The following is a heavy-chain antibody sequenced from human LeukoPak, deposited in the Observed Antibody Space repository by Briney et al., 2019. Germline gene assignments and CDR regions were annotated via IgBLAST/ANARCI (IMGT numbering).Heavy chain of an antibody. CDR3: GKISRDILTGYFYGMDV. Sequence: GGSLRLSCAASGFTFRSYGMHWVRQAPGKGLEWVAVIWYDGSDKYYADSVKGRFTISRDNSKNTLYLQMNSLRAEDTAVYYCGKISRDILTGYFYGMDVWGQGTTVTVSS. V-gene: IGHV3-33*06. J-gene: IGHJ6*02. CDR2: IWYDGSDK. D-gene: IGHD3-9*01. CDR1: GFTFRSYG.